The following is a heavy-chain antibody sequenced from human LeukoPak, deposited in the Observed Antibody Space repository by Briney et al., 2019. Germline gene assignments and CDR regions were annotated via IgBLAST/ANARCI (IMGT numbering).Heavy chain of an antibody. Sequence: SETLSLTCTVSGGSISSYYWSWIRQPAGKGLEWIGRIYTSGSTNYNPSLKSRVTMSVDTSKNQFSLKLSSVTAADTAVYYCARGKXVAGTXGQXSWDSWGQGTLVTVSS. J-gene: IGHJ4*02. CDR3: ARGKXVAGTXGQXSWDS. CDR1: GGSISSYY. CDR2: IYTSGST. V-gene: IGHV4-4*07. D-gene: IGHD6-19*01.